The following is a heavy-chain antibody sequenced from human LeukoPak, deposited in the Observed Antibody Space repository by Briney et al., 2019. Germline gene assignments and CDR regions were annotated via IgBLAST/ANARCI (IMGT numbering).Heavy chain of an antibody. CDR2: TNAGNGNT. Sequence: ASVKVSCKASGYTFTSYAMHWVRQAPGQRLEWMGWTNAGNGNTKYSQKFQGRVTITRDTSASTAYMELSSLRSEDTAVYYCARDPNYYDSSGYFDYWGQGTLVTVSS. D-gene: IGHD3-22*01. J-gene: IGHJ4*02. CDR3: ARDPNYYDSSGYFDY. CDR1: GYTFTSYA. V-gene: IGHV1-3*01.